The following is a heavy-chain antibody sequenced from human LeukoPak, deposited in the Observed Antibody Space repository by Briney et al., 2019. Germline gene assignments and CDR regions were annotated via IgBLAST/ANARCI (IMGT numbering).Heavy chain of an antibody. J-gene: IGHJ6*04. CDR3: ARDSFSELGIFYYYYGMDV. D-gene: IGHD7-27*01. CDR1: GGSISSGDYY. V-gene: IGHV4-30-4*01. CDR2: IYYSGST. Sequence: PSETLSLTRTVSGGSISSGDYYWSWIRQPPGKGLEWIGYIYYSGSTYYNPSLKSRVTISVDTSKNQFSLKLSSVTATDTAVYYCARDSFSELGIFYYYYGMDVWGKGTTVTVSS.